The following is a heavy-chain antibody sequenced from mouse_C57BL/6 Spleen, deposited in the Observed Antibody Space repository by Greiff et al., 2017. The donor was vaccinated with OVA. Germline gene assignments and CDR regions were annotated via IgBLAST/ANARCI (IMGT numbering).Heavy chain of an antibody. CDR3: AKLIYYDYGGRYFDV. J-gene: IGHJ1*03. CDR1: GFTFSDYG. V-gene: IGHV5-17*01. D-gene: IGHD2-4*01. Sequence: EVMLVESGGGLVKPGGSLKLSCAASGFTFSDYGMHWVRQAPEKGLEWVAYIGSGSSTIYYADTVKGRFTISRDNAKNTLFLQMTSLRSEDTAMYYCAKLIYYDYGGRYFDVWGTGTTVTVSS. CDR2: IGSGSSTI.